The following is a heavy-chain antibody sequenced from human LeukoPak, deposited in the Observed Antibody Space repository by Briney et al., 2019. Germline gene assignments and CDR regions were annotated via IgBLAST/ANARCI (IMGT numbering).Heavy chain of an antibody. CDR1: GYTFTGYY. Sequence: SVKVSCKASGYTFTGYYMHWVRQAPGQGLEWMGIINPSGGSTSYAQKFQGRVTMTRDTSTSTVYMELSSLSSEDTAVYYCARGMETEGFDYWGQGTLVTVSS. V-gene: IGHV1-46*01. J-gene: IGHJ4*02. CDR2: INPSGGST. CDR3: ARGMETEGFDY. D-gene: IGHD2-21*02.